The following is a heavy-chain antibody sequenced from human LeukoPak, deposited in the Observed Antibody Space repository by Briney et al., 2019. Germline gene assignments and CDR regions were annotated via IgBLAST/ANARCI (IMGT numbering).Heavy chain of an antibody. D-gene: IGHD3-22*01. V-gene: IGHV4-34*01. J-gene: IGHJ5*02. CDR3: ASDGTGAGYYYDSSGYSS. Sequence: SETLSLTCDVYGGSFSGYYWSWIRQPPGKGLEWNGEINHSGSTNYNPSLKSRVTISVDTSKNQFSLTLSSVTAADTAVYYCASDGTGAGYYYDSSGYSSWGQGTLVTVSS. CDR1: GGSFSGYY. CDR2: INHSGST.